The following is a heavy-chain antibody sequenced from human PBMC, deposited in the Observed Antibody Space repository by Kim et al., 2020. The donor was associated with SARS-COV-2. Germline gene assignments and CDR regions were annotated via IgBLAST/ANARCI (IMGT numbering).Heavy chain of an antibody. CDR2: IYYAGDT. CDR1: GGSVSDPTYY. J-gene: IGHJ3*02. D-gene: IGHD2-21*02. V-gene: IGHV4-39*07. CDR3: ARVKGRYCGGDCYFAFEI. Sequence: SETLSLTCAVSGGSVSDPTYYWGWIRQPPGKGLEWIGSIYYAGDTSYNPSLKSRVTISVDMSKNQFSLKLSSVTAADTAVYYCARVKGRYCGGDCYFAFEIWGQGAMATVSS.